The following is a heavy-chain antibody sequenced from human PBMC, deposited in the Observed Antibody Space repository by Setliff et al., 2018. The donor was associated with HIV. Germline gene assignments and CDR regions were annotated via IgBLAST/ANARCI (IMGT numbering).Heavy chain of an antibody. V-gene: IGHV4-39*01. CDR1: GGSISRNYY. D-gene: IGHD3-10*01. J-gene: IGHJ4*02. CDR2: FHYSGST. CDR3: AISYYYGSGIPGYYFDY. Sequence: PSETLSLTCNVSGGSISRNYYWGWIRQPPDKGLEWIGSFHYSGSTSYNPSLRSRVTISVDTSKNQLSLKLTSVTAADTATYYCAISYYYGSGIPGYYFDYWGQGTLVTVSS.